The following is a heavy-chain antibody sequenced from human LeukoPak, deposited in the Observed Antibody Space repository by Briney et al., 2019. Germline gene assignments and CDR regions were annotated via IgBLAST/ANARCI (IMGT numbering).Heavy chain of an antibody. J-gene: IGHJ4*02. CDR1: GCTFTGYY. D-gene: IGHD2-2*01. Sequence: ASVKVSCKASGCTFTGYYMHWVRQAPGQVLEWMGWINPNSGGTNYAQKFQGRVTMTRDTSISTAYMELSRLRSDDTAVYYCARGGWYQLLPFDYWGQGTLVTVSS. CDR3: ARGGWYQLLPFDY. CDR2: INPNSGGT. V-gene: IGHV1-2*02.